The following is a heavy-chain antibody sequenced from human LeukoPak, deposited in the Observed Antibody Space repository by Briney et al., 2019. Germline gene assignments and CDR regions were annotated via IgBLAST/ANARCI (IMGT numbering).Heavy chain of an antibody. CDR3: AKVDSGWFKGRLGY. CDR1: GFTFRSYA. Sequence: GGSLRLSCAASGFTFRSYAMSWVRQAPGKGLEGVSIITDGGGGTYYADSVKGRFTISRDNSKSTLYLQMTSLRVEDTAVYYCAKVDSGWFKGRLGYRGPGTLVTVSS. V-gene: IGHV3-23*01. D-gene: IGHD6-19*01. CDR2: ITDGGGGT. J-gene: IGHJ4*02.